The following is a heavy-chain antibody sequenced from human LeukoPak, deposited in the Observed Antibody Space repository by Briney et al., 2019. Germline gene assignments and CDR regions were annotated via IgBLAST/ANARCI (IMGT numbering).Heavy chain of an antibody. CDR2: IYYSGST. Sequence: PSETLSLTCTVSGGSISSYYWSWIRQPPGKGLEWIGYIYYSGSTNYNPSLKSRVTISVDTSKNQFSLKLSSVTAADTAVYYCARARADSGSWYYYYYMDVWGKGTTVTVSS. V-gene: IGHV4-59*01. J-gene: IGHJ6*03. CDR1: GGSISSYY. CDR3: ARARADSGSWYYYYYMDV. D-gene: IGHD6-13*01.